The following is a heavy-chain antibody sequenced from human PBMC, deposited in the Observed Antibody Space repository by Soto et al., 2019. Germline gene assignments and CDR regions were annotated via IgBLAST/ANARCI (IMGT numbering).Heavy chain of an antibody. CDR2: IYYSGST. CDR3: ARVAVVVVAATHAFDI. CDR1: GGSISSGGYY. D-gene: IGHD2-15*01. J-gene: IGHJ3*02. V-gene: IGHV4-31*03. Sequence: SETLSLTCTVSGGSISSGGYYWSWIRQHPGKGLEWIGYIYYSGSTYYNPSLKSRVTISVDTSKNQFSLKLSSVTAADTAVYYCARVAVVVVAATHAFDIWGQGTMVTVS.